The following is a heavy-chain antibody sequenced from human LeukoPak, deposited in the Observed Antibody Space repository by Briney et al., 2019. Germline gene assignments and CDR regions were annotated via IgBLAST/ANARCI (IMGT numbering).Heavy chain of an antibody. V-gene: IGHV4-59*01. CDR3: ARQADCSGGSCYSYYYYGMDV. Sequence: SETLSLTCTVSGGSISSYYWSWIRQPPGKGLEWIGYIYYSGSTNCNPSLKSRVTISVDTSKNQFSLKLSSVTAADTAVYYCARQADCSGGSCYSYYYYGMDVWGQGTTVTVSS. J-gene: IGHJ6*02. CDR2: IYYSGST. CDR1: GGSISSYY. D-gene: IGHD2-15*01.